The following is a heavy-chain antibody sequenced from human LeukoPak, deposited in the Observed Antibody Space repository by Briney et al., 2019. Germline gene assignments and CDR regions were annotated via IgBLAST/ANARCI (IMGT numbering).Heavy chain of an antibody. J-gene: IGHJ4*02. CDR2: IYHSGST. D-gene: IGHD6-19*01. CDR3: ARDIAVAGRFFDY. CDR1: GYSISSGYY. Sequence: SETLSLTCTVSGYSISSGYYWGWIRQPPGKGLEWIGSIYHSGSTYYNPSLKSRVTISVDTSKNQFSLKLSSVTAADTAVYYCARDIAVAGRFFDYWGQGTLVTVSS. V-gene: IGHV4-38-2*02.